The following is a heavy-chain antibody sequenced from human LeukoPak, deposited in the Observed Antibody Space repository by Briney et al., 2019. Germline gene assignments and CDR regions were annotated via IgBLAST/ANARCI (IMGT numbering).Heavy chain of an antibody. J-gene: IGHJ4*02. CDR1: GFTFSSYS. D-gene: IGHD5-18*01. CDR2: ISSSSSYI. Sequence: GGSLRLSCAASGFTFSSYSMNWVRQAPGKGLEWVSSISSSSSYIYYGDSVKGRFAISRDNAKNSLYLQMNSLRAEDTAVYYCARDTAMVNWGQGTLVTVSS. V-gene: IGHV3-21*01. CDR3: ARDTAMVN.